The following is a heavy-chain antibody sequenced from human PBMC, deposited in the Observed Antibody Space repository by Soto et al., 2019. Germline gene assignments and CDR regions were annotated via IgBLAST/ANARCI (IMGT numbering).Heavy chain of an antibody. CDR3: ARPIHSLKQWRWYATLRD. Sequence: ASVEVSCRASGYTFTSYAMHWVRQAPGQRLEWMGWINAGNGNTKYSQKFQGRVTITRDTSASTAYMELSSLRSEDTAVYYCARPIHSLKQWRWYATLRDWGQGTLVTVSS. D-gene: IGHD6-19*01. J-gene: IGHJ4*02. CDR2: INAGNGNT. CDR1: GYTFTSYA. V-gene: IGHV1-3*01.